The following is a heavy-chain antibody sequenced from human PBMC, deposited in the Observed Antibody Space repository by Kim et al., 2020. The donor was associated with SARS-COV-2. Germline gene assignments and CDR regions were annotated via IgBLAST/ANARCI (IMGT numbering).Heavy chain of an antibody. V-gene: IGHV4-34*01. D-gene: IGHD3-10*01. CDR1: GGSFSGYY. CDR3: ARGGSSYYGSGRRFDP. Sequence: SETLSLTCAVYGGSFSGYYWSWIRQPPGKGLEWIGEINHSGSTNYNPSLKSRVTISVDTSKNQFSLKLSSVTAADTAVYYCARGGSSYYGSGRRFDPWGQGTLVTVSS. J-gene: IGHJ5*02. CDR2: INHSGST.